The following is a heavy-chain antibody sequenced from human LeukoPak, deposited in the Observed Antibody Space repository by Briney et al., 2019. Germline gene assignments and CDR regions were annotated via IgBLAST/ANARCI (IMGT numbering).Heavy chain of an antibody. CDR3: ARDRARILYL. CDR1: GGTFSSYA. Sequence: SVKVSCKASGGTFSSYAISWVRQAPGQGLEWMGGIIPILGTANYAQKFQGRVTITRDTSASTAYMELSSLRSEDTAVYYCARDRARILYLWGQGTLVTVSS. D-gene: IGHD2-15*01. J-gene: IGHJ5*02. V-gene: IGHV1-69*10. CDR2: IIPILGTA.